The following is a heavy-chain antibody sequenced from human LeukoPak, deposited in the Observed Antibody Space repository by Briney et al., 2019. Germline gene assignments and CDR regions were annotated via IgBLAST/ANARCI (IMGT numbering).Heavy chain of an antibody. Sequence: SVNVSCKASGGTLSSYAISWVRQAPRQGLEWMGRIIPIFGTANYAQKFQGRVTITTDESTSTAYMELSSLRSEDTAVYYCASLYGRDSSGYPYWGQGTLVTVSS. D-gene: IGHD3-22*01. J-gene: IGHJ4*02. CDR3: ASLYGRDSSGYPY. V-gene: IGHV1-69*05. CDR1: GGTLSSYA. CDR2: IIPIFGTA.